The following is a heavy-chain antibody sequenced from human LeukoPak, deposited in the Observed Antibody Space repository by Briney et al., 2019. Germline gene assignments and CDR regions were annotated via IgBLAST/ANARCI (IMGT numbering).Heavy chain of an antibody. CDR3: ARPMDIVATAPFDY. Sequence: PGGSLRLSCAASGFTFSSYWMSWVRQAPGKGLEWVANIKQDGSEKYYVDSVKGRFTISRDNAKNSLYLQMNSLRAEDTAAYYCARPMDIVATAPFDYWGQGTLVTVSS. CDR1: GFTFSSYW. CDR2: IKQDGSEK. J-gene: IGHJ4*02. V-gene: IGHV3-7*01. D-gene: IGHD5-12*01.